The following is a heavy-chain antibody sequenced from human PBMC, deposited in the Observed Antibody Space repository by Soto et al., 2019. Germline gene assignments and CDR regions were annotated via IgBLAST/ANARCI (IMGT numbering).Heavy chain of an antibody. D-gene: IGHD4-4*01. CDR1: GGSVSSGSYY. Sequence: SETLSLTCTVSGGSVSSGSYYWSWIRQPPGKGLEWIGYIYYSGSTNYNPSLKSRVTISVDTSQNQFSLKLRSVTAADTAVYYCARASTTIYYSYGMDVWGQGSTVTVSS. CDR3: ARASTTIYYSYGMDV. J-gene: IGHJ6*02. V-gene: IGHV4-61*01. CDR2: IYYSGST.